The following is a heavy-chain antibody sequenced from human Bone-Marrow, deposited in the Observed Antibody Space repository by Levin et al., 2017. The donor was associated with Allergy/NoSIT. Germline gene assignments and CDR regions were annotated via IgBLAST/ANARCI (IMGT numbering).Heavy chain of an antibody. CDR3: ATCGDDCIDVFGI. CDR1: GDSISSSNW. J-gene: IGHJ3*02. CDR2: IYQSGNT. D-gene: IGHD2-21*02. Sequence: NSSETLSLTCAVSGDSISSSNWWSWDRQPPGKGLEWIGEIYQSGNTSYNPSLKSRATISVDKSKNQFSLKLISVTAADTAVYYCATCGDDCIDVFGIWGQGTMVTVSS. V-gene: IGHV4-4*02.